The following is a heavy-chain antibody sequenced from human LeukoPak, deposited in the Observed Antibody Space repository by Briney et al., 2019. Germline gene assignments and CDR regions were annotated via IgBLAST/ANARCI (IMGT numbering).Heavy chain of an antibody. D-gene: IGHD6-6*01. J-gene: IGHJ3*02. CDR3: ARPQSIAARDDAFDI. V-gene: IGHV5-51*01. CDR2: IYPGDSDT. CDR1: GYSFTSYW. Sequence: GESLKISCKGSGYSFTSYWICWLRQMPGKGLEWMGIIYPGDSDTRYSPSFQGQVTISADKSISTAYLQWSSLKASDTAMYYCARPQSIAARDDAFDIWGQGTMVTVSS.